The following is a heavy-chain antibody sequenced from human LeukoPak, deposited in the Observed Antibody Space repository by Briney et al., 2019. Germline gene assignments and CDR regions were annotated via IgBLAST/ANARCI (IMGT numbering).Heavy chain of an antibody. CDR3: ARYLSGTAFDL. Sequence: PSETLSLTCTVSGGSVSSGSYYWSWIRQPPGKGLEWIAYVYYTGSTNYNPSPKSRVTISVDTSKNQFSLNPSSVTAADTAIYYCARYLSGTAFDLWGQGTMVTVSS. CDR1: GGSVSSGSYY. D-gene: IGHD6-25*01. J-gene: IGHJ3*01. CDR2: VYYTGST. V-gene: IGHV4-61*01.